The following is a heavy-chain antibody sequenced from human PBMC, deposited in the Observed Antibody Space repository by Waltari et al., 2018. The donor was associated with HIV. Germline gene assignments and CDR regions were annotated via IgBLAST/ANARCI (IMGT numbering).Heavy chain of an antibody. D-gene: IGHD3-10*01. CDR3: ARGENNEHDTTGSDH. Sequence: QVPLVQSGAELRTPGPPVRASCKDSGYTFRNYGFNWGRQAPGQGLEWIGWISTYKGQTIYAPKFQDRIALTTDTPTSTAYLELRSLRSDDTALYYCARGENNEHDTTGSDHWGQGTLLTVSS. V-gene: IGHV1-18*04. CDR1: GYTFRNYG. J-gene: IGHJ4*02. CDR2: ISTYKGQT.